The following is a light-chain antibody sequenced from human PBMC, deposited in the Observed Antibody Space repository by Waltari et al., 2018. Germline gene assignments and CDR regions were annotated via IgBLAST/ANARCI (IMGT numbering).Light chain of an antibody. CDR2: AAS. Sequence: DIQMTQSPSSLSASVGDRVTITCRASQSISSYLHWYQQKPGKAPKLLIYAASSLQSGVPSRFSGSGSGTEFTLTISSLQPDDFATYYCQHYNSYPYTFGQGTKLGIK. V-gene: IGKV1-39*01. J-gene: IGKJ2*01. CDR1: QSISSY. CDR3: QHYNSYPYT.